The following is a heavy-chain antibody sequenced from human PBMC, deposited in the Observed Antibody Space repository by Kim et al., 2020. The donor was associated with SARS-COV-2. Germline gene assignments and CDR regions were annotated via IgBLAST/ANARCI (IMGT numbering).Heavy chain of an antibody. CDR2: IKQDGNQK. J-gene: IGHJ3*02. CDR1: GFTFSSYW. V-gene: IGHV3-7*01. Sequence: GGSLRLSCAASGFTFSSYWMTWVRQAPGKGXEWVANIKQDGNQKYYVDSVKGRFTISRDNAKNSLYLQMNSLRAEDTAVYYCARDGDLYSSGKDAFDIWGQGTMVTVSS. CDR3: ARDGDLYSSGKDAFDI. D-gene: IGHD6-19*01.